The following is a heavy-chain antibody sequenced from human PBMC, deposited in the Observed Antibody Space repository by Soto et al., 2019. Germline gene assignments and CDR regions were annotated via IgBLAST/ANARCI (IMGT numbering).Heavy chain of an antibody. CDR1: GGSISSSSYY. CDR3: ATPLDDSSGYFPRDY. V-gene: IGHV4-39*01. Sequence: SETLSLTCTVSGGSISSSSYYWGWIRQPPGKGLEWIGSIYYSGSTYYNPSLKSRVTISVDTSKNQFSLKLSSVTAADTAVYYCATPLDDSSGYFPRDYWGQGTLVTVSS. J-gene: IGHJ4*02. CDR2: IYYSGST. D-gene: IGHD3-22*01.